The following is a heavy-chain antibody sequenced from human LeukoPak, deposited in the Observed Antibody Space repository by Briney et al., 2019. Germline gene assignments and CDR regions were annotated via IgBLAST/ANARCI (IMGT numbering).Heavy chain of an antibody. CDR1: GFTFSSYA. D-gene: IGHD2-2*01. CDR2: MSSSGGNT. CDR3: ARDRDVFPAAMDYFDY. V-gene: IGHV3-23*01. Sequence: GGSLRLSCAASGFTFSSYAMSWVRQAPGKELEWVSAMSSSGGNTYYADSPNGQFTISRDNSKITLYLQMNSLRAKDTAVYYCARDRDVFPAAMDYFDYWGQGTLVTASS. J-gene: IGHJ4*02.